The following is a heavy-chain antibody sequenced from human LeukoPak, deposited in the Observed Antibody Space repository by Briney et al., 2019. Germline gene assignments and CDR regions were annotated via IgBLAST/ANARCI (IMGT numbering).Heavy chain of an antibody. CDR3: AKGRLVPAALLDF. Sequence: GGSLRLSCAASGFTFSSYAMTWVRQAPGKGLEWVSTISGSGDTTNYADSVKGRFTISRDNSKNMVLLQINSLRADDTAVYYCAKGRLVPAALLDFWGQGTLVTVSS. CDR2: ISGSGDTT. D-gene: IGHD2-2*01. CDR1: GFTFSSYA. J-gene: IGHJ4*02. V-gene: IGHV3-23*01.